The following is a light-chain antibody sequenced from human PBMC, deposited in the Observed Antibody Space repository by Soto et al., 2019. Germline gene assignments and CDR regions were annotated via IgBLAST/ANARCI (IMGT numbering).Light chain of an antibody. J-gene: IGKJ1*01. CDR3: QQYRGWPRT. CDR1: QSVDIN. Sequence: EIVLTQSPATLSVSPGERVTLSCRASQSVDINLAWYQQKPGQAPRLLIYGASTRATDMPGRFRGSGAGAEFTLTISSLQSEDSAVYYCQQYRGWPRTFSQGTKVEIK. CDR2: GAS. V-gene: IGKV3-15*01.